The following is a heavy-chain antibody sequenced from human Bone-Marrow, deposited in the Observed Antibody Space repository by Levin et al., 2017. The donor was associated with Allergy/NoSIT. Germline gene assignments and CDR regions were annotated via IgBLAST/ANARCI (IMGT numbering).Heavy chain of an antibody. D-gene: IGHD3-3*01. V-gene: IGHV3-33*01. CDR2: IWYDETNK. CDR3: ARSYDFWSNYFAKFFDY. CDR1: GFTFIDYG. Sequence: SCAASGFTFIDYGMHWVRQAPGKGLEWVAVIWYDETNKNYADSVKGRFTISRDNSKNTLYLQMDSLRVEDTAVYFCARSYDFWSNYFAKFFDYWGQGTLVTVSS. J-gene: IGHJ4*02.